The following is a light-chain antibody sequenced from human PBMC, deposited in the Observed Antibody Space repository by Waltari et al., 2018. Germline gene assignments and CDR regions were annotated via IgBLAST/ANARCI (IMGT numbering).Light chain of an antibody. V-gene: IGKV3-20*01. J-gene: IGKJ1*01. Sequence: EIVLTQSPGTLSLSPGERATLSCRASQSVSSNSFAWYQQKPGQAPRLLIYGASNRVTGIPDRFSCSGSGTDFTLTISRLEPEDFAVYYCQQYGSSPRTFGQGTKVEIK. CDR2: GAS. CDR1: QSVSSNS. CDR3: QQYGSSPRT.